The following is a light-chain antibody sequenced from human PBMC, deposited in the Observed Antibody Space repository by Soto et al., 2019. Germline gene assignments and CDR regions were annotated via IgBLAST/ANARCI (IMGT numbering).Light chain of an antibody. V-gene: IGKV3-20*01. J-gene: IGKJ1*01. CDR3: QQYGNSPRT. Sequence: EIVLTQSPGTPSLSPGERATLSCRASQNVNSNFLAWYQQKPGQAPRLHISGASNRATGIPDRFSGSGSGTDFTLTISRLEPEDFAVYYCQQYGNSPRTFGQGTKVDIK. CDR2: GAS. CDR1: QNVNSNF.